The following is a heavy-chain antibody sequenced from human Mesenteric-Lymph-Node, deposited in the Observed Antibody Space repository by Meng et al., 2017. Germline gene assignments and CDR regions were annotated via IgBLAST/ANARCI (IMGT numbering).Heavy chain of an antibody. CDR2: ITNRGST. J-gene: IGHJ4*02. Sequence: QVQLQQWGTGLLKPSETLSLPCAVYGGSFSDYYWSWIRQPPGKGLEWIGEITNRGSTNYNPSLKSRVTISVDTSKNQLSLKLSSVTAADTAVYYCARGGYCSSTSCPRPLYWGQGTLVTVSS. CDR3: ARGGYCSSTSCPRPLY. D-gene: IGHD2-2*01. CDR1: GGSFSDYY. V-gene: IGHV4-34*01.